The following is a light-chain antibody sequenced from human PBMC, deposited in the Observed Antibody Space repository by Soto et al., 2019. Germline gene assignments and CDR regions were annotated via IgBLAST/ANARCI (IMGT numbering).Light chain of an antibody. Sequence: QSVLTQPPSASGSPGQSFTISCTGTSSDVGGYKYVSWYQQHPGKAPKLMIFEVHKRPSGVPDRFSGSKSGNTASLTVSGLQAEDEADYYCSSYGGTNNLLFGGGTKVTVL. CDR3: SSYGGTNNLL. J-gene: IGLJ2*01. CDR2: EVH. V-gene: IGLV2-8*01. CDR1: SSDVGGYKY.